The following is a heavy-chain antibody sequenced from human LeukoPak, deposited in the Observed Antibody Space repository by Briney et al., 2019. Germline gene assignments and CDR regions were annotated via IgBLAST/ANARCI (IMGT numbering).Heavy chain of an antibody. J-gene: IGHJ4*02. CDR3: ARDPMVWGVIDYFDY. D-gene: IGHD3-10*01. CDR2: IYTSGST. Sequence: SETLSLTCTVSGGSISSGSYYWSWIRQPAGKGLEWIGRIYTSGSTNYNPSLKSRVTISVDTSKNQFSLKLSSVTAADTAVYYCARDPMVWGVIDYFDYWGQGTLVTVSS. V-gene: IGHV4-61*02. CDR1: GGSISSGSYY.